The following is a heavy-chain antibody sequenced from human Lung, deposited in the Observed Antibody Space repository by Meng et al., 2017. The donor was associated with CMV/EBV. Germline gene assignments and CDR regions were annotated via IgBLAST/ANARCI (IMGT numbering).Heavy chain of an antibody. V-gene: IGHV7-4-1*02. D-gene: IGHD3-22*01. CDR1: GYTFTCYA. CDR3: ARGDYYDSSGLDY. CDR2: ITTNTGNP. J-gene: IGHJ4*02. Sequence: QVPLVQSGSESKKPRASVRGSCKASGYTFTCYAMNGVRQASGQGLEWMGWITTNTGNPTYDPGFTGRFVFSLDTSVSTAYLQISSLTAEDTALYYCARGDYYDSSGLDYWGQGTLVTVSS.